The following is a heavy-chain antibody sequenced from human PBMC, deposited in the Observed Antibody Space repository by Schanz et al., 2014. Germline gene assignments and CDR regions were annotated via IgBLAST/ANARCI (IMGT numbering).Heavy chain of an antibody. D-gene: IGHD3-9*01. CDR1: GFTFRSHA. Sequence: VQLVESGEGVVQPGRSLRLSCSASGFTFRSHAMHWVRQAPGKGLEWVGHIRNKGHSYTSEYAASVKGRFTISRDESERSLYLQMDSLKTEDTAVYYCARRNFYDKSAAFDYWGRGTLVTVSS. J-gene: IGHJ4*02. CDR3: ARRNFYDKSAAFDY. V-gene: IGHV3-72*01. CDR2: IRNKGHSYTS.